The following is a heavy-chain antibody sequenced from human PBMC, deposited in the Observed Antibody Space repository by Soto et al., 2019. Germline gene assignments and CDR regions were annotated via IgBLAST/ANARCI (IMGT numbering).Heavy chain of an antibody. D-gene: IGHD6-19*01. V-gene: IGHV4-31*03. Sequence: TLSLTCTVSGGSISSGGYYWSWIRQHPGKGLEWIGYIYYSGSTYYNPSLKSRVTISVDTSKNQFSLKLSSVTAADTAVYYCASESVAADYFDYWGQGTLVTVSS. CDR1: GGSISSGGYY. CDR2: IYYSGST. J-gene: IGHJ4*02. CDR3: ASESVAADYFDY.